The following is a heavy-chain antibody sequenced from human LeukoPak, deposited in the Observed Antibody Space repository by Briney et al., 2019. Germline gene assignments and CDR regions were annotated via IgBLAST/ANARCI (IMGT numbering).Heavy chain of an antibody. CDR1: GYTFTDNY. V-gene: IGHV1-2*02. J-gene: IGHJ6*03. CDR3: ARAPGGGRDGYNLYYYYMDV. CDR2: ITPNTGGT. Sequence: ASVKVSCKTSGYTFTDNYIHWVRQAPGLGLEWMGWITPNTGGTNYAQRFQGRVTMTRDTSITTAYMELSRLRSDDTAVYYCARAPGGGRDGYNLYYYYMDVWGKGTTVTISS. D-gene: IGHD5-24*01.